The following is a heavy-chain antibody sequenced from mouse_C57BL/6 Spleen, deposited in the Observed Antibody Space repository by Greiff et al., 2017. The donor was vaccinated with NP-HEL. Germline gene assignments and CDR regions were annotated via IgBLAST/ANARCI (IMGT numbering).Heavy chain of an antibody. CDR2: ISDGGSYT. J-gene: IGHJ2*01. Sequence: EVMLVESGGGLVKPGGSLKLSCAASGFTFSSYAMSWVRQTPEKRLEWVATISDGGSYTYYPDNVKGRFTISRDNAKNNLYLQMSHLKSEDTAMYYCARERGTVFGYWGQGTTLTVSS. CDR1: GFTFSSYA. V-gene: IGHV5-4*01. CDR3: ARERGTVFGY. D-gene: IGHD1-1*01.